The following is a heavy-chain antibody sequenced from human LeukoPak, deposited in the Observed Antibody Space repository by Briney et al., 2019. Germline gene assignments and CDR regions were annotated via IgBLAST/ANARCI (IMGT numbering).Heavy chain of an antibody. Sequence: SETLSLTCTVSGGSISSYYWSWIRQPPGKGLEWIGYIYYSGSTNYNPSLKSRVTISVDTSKNQFSLKLSSVTAADTAVYYCASPLDGSTVTPDYWGQGTLVTVSS. D-gene: IGHD4-17*01. J-gene: IGHJ4*02. CDR1: GGSISSYY. V-gene: IGHV4-59*01. CDR2: IYYSGST. CDR3: ASPLDGSTVTPDY.